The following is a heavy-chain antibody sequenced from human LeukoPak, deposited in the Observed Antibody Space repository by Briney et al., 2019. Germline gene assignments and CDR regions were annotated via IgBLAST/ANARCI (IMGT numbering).Heavy chain of an antibody. V-gene: IGHV3-74*01. D-gene: IGHD3-9*01. CDR3: ARDAEPPDLDYDILTGYNYFDY. CDR1: GFTFSNYW. Sequence: PGGSLRLSCAASGFTFSNYWMYWVRQAPGKGLVWVSQIKSDGNITNYADSVKGRFTISRDNAKNSLYLQMNSLRAEDTAVYYCARDAEPPDLDYDILTGYNYFDYWGQGTLVTVSS. J-gene: IGHJ4*02. CDR2: IKSDGNIT.